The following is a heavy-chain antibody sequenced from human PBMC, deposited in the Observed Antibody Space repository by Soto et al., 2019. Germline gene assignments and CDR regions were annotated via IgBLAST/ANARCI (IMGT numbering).Heavy chain of an antibody. CDR3: ARGGYFDSSNYLDY. V-gene: IGHV1-3*01. D-gene: IGHD6-13*01. CDR2: INPGNGNT. Sequence: GASVKVSCKASGYTFTSYGINWVRQAPGRGLEWMGWINPGNGNTKYSQQFQGRVIIDRDTSASTAYMELSSLRPEDTAVYYCARGGYFDSSNYLDYWGRGTPVTVSS. CDR1: GYTFTSYG. J-gene: IGHJ4*02.